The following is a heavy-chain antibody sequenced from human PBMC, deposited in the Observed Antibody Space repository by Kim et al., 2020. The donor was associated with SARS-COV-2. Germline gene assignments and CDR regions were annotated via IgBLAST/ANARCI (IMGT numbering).Heavy chain of an antibody. CDR3: ARGSGYFGFDY. J-gene: IGHJ4*02. V-gene: IGHV3-74*03. Sequence: TTIEYADSVRGRFTISRDNAKNTLYLQINSLRAEDLAVYYCARGSGYFGFDYWGQGVLVTVSS. D-gene: IGHD3-22*01. CDR2: TTI.